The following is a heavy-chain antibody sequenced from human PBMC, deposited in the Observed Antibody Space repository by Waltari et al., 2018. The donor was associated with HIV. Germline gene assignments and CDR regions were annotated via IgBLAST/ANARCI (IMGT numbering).Heavy chain of an antibody. Sequence: QVQLHESGPGMVKPSETLSLTCAVSGYSISSDYYWGWIRQPPGKGLEWIGSAFRSGSTYYSPSLKSRGTISLDTSKNQFSLKLNSVAAADTAVYYCGSGSRRGHSHGIDYWGQGTLVTVSS. J-gene: IGHJ4*02. D-gene: IGHD5-18*01. CDR3: GSGSRRGHSHGIDY. V-gene: IGHV4-38-2*01. CDR2: AFRSGST. CDR1: GYSISSDYY.